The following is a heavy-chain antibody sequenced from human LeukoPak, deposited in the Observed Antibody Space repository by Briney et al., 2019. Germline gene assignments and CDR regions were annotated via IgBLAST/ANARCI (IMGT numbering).Heavy chain of an antibody. Sequence: SETLSLTCTVSGGSISSYYWSWIRQPPGKGLEWIGYIYYSGSTNYNPSLKSRVTISVDTSKNQFSLKLSSVTAADTAVYYCARGINDYWGQGTLVTVSS. CDR3: ARGINDY. D-gene: IGHD3-10*01. V-gene: IGHV4-59*01. J-gene: IGHJ4*02. CDR2: IYYSGST. CDR1: GGSISSYY.